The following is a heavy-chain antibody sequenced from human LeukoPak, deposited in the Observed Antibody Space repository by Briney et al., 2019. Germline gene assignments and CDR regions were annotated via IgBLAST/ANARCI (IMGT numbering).Heavy chain of an antibody. V-gene: IGHV4-39*07. CDR2: IYYSGST. J-gene: IGHJ4*02. Sequence: SETLSLTCTVSGGSISSSSYYWGRIRQPPGKGLEWIGSIYYSGSTYYNPSLKSRVTISVDTSKNQFSLKVTSVTAADTAVYYCARDAESDTGDFLYFDYWGQGTLVTVSS. CDR3: ARDAESDTGDFLYFDY. D-gene: IGHD4-17*01. CDR1: GGSISSSSYY.